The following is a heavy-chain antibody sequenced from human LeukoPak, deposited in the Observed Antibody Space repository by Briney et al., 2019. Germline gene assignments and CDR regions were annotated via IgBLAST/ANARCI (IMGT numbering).Heavy chain of an antibody. D-gene: IGHD3-22*01. CDR1: GGSISTYY. CDR3: ARHYYDSSGYWINDF. CDR2: ISYSGST. Sequence: SETLSLTCTVSGGSISTYYWSWIRQPPGKGLEWIGYISYSGSTNYNPSLKSRVTISVDTSKNQFSLKLSSVTPADTAVYYCARHYYDSSGYWINDFWGQGNPGHRLL. V-gene: IGHV4-59*01. J-gene: IGHJ4*02.